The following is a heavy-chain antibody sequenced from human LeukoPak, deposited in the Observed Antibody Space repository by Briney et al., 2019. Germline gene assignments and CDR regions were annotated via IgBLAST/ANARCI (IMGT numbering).Heavy chain of an antibody. CDR3: ARDRGYCSGGSCYENDY. V-gene: IGHV3-21*05. D-gene: IGHD2-15*01. Sequence: PGGSLRLSCAASGFTFSSYSMNWVRQAPGKGLEWVSYISSSSSYIYYADSVKGRFTISRDNAKNSLYLQMNSLRAEDTAVYYCARDRGYCSGGSCYENDYWGQGTLVTVSS. CDR2: ISSSSSYI. J-gene: IGHJ4*02. CDR1: GFTFSSYS.